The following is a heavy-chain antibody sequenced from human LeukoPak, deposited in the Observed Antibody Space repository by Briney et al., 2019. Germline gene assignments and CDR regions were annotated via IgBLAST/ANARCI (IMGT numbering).Heavy chain of an antibody. CDR2: IRYDGSNK. CDR1: GFSFSSYG. J-gene: IGHJ6*03. Sequence: PGGSLRLSCAASGFSFSSYGMHWVRQAPGKGLEWVAFIRYDGSNKYYADSVKGRFTISRDNSKNTLYLQMNSLRAGDTAVYYCARDRGGDYSSSWYTVYYYYYYMDVWGKGTTVTVSS. D-gene: IGHD6-13*01. V-gene: IGHV3-30*02. CDR3: ARDRGGDYSSSWYTVYYYYYYMDV.